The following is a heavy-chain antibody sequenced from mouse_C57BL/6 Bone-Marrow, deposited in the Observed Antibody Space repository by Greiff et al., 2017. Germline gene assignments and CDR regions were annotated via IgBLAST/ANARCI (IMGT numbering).Heavy chain of an antibody. CDR1: GYTFTSYW. CDR3: ASPLNLLRYYIDY. CDR2: IHPNSGST. D-gene: IGHD1-1*01. J-gene: IGHJ2*01. V-gene: IGHV1-64*01. Sequence: QVQLKQPGAELVKPGASVKLSCKASGYTFTSYWMHWVKQRPGQGLEWIGMIHPNSGSTNYNEKFKSKATLTVDKSSSTAYMQLSSLTSEDSAVYNCASPLNLLRYYIDYWGQGTTLTVSS.